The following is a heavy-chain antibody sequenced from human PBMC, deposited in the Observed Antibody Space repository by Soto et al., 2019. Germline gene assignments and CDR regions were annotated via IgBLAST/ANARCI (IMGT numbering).Heavy chain of an antibody. Sequence: VESLKISCKGSGYTFVTFWISCVLQMPGKVLEWMGMIYPEDSETKYSPSFEGQVTFSADKSVKTAYLQWTSLKASDTAIYYCARTYCTAPSCYNNWFDPWGQGTVVTV. CDR3: ARTYCTAPSCYNNWFDP. D-gene: IGHD3-10*01. CDR1: GYTFVTFW. J-gene: IGHJ5*02. CDR2: IYPEDSET. V-gene: IGHV5-51*01.